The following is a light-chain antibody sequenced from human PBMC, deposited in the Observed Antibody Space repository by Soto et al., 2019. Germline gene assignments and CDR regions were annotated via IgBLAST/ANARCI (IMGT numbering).Light chain of an antibody. J-gene: IGKJ1*01. CDR3: QETFSSPCT. Sequence: DIQMTQSPSTLSASVGDRVTLTCRASQSSAFYLNWYQQKPGKAPRLLIYAASTLQTGVPARFSGSGSGTDFTLTISSLQPEYFATYFCQETFSSPCTFGQGTKVDIK. V-gene: IGKV1-39*01. CDR1: QSSAFY. CDR2: AAS.